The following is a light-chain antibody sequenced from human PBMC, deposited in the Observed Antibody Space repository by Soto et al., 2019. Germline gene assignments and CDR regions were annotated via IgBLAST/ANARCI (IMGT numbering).Light chain of an antibody. Sequence: DIQMTNSPSTLSASVGDRVTITCRASQSISSWLAWYQQKPGKARKLLIYDASSLESGVPSRFSGSGSGTEFTLTISSLQTDDFASYYCQQYDSYSWTFGQVTKVDI. CDR1: QSISSW. CDR2: DAS. V-gene: IGKV1-5*01. J-gene: IGKJ1*01. CDR3: QQYDSYSWT.